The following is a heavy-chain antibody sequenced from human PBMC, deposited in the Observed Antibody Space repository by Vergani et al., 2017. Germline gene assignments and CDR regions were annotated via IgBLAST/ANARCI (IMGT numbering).Heavy chain of an antibody. V-gene: IGHV3-21*01. CDR2: ISSSSSYI. D-gene: IGHD3-10*01. CDR1: GFTFSSCS. CDR3: ARGITMVRGVTAA. Sequence: EVQLVESGGGLVKPGGSLRLSCAASGFTFSSCSMNWVRQAPGKGLEVVSSISSSSSYIYYADSVKGRFTISRDNAKNSLYLQMNSLRAEDTAVYYCARGITMVRGVTAAWGQGTLVTVSS. J-gene: IGHJ5*02.